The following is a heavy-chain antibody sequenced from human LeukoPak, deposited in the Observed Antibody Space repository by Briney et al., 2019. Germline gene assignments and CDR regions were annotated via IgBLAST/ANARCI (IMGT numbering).Heavy chain of an antibody. J-gene: IGHJ6*03. CDR2: ISSSSSYI. CDR3: ARGASIAGYYMDV. Sequence: GGSLRLSCAASGFTFSSYAMSWVRQAPGKGLEWVSSISSSSSYIYYADSVKGRFTISRDNAKNSLYLQMNSLRAEDTAVYYCARGASIAGYYMDVWGKGTTVTVSS. CDR1: GFTFSSYA. V-gene: IGHV3-21*01. D-gene: IGHD6-6*01.